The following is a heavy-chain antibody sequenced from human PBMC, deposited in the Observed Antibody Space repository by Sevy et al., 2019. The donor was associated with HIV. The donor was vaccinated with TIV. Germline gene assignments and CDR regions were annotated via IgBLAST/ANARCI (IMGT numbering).Heavy chain of an antibody. Sequence: GGCLRLSCAASGFTFSTYSMTWVRQAPRKGLEWVSAISDTGTSTYYTDSVEGWFTISRDNSKSTLFLHMNSLRAEDTALYYCAKFAGDFPHFDFWGLGTLVTVSS. CDR2: ISDTGTST. J-gene: IGHJ4*02. CDR1: GFTFSTYS. CDR3: AKFAGDFPHFDF. D-gene: IGHD7-27*01. V-gene: IGHV3-23*01.